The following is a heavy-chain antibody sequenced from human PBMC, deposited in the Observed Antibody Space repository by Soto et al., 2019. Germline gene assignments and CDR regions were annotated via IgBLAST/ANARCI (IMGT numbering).Heavy chain of an antibody. V-gene: IGHV4-59*01. J-gene: IGHJ3*02. CDR1: GGSISSYY. CDR2: IYYSGST. CDR3: ARMDLGEKLELRYRAFDI. D-gene: IGHD1-7*01. Sequence: PSETLSLTCTVSGGSISSYYWSWIRQPPGKGLEWIGYIYYSGSTNYNPSLQSRVTISVDTSKNQFSLKLSSVTAADTAVYYCARMDLGEKLELRYRAFDIWGQVTMVTVSS.